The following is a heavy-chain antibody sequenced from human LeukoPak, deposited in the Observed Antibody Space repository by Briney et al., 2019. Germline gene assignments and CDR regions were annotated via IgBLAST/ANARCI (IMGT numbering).Heavy chain of an antibody. Sequence: SVKDCCKASGFAFTSSVVQWVRQARGQRLEWIGWIVVGSANTNYAQKFQQRVTITRDMSTSTAYMELSSLRSEDTAVYYCAAGPLYDILTGYFDAFDVWGRGTMVTVSS. V-gene: IGHV1-58*01. D-gene: IGHD3-9*01. CDR1: GFAFTSSV. CDR2: IVVGSANT. CDR3: AAGPLYDILTGYFDAFDV. J-gene: IGHJ3*01.